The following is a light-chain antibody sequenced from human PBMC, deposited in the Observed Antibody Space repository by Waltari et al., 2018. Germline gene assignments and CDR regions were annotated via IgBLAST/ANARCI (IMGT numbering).Light chain of an antibody. CDR3: HQYSNWHDT. CDR1: QRISNN. CDR2: YAS. J-gene: IGKJ3*01. V-gene: IGKV3-15*01. Sequence: IVLTQSPATLSVSPGERATLSCRADQRISNNVAWYQQKPGQAPRLLIYYASTRATGIPDRFSGSGSGTEFILTITSLQAEDSAVYYCHQYSNWHDTFGPGTTLDIK.